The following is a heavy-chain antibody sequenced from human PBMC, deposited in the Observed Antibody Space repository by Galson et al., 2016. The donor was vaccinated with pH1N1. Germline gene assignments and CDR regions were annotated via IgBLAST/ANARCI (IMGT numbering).Heavy chain of an antibody. Sequence: SLRLSCAASGFTFYSYAMSWVRQAPGKGLEWVSNISGRGGSTYYADSVKGRFTISRDNSNNTLYLQMDNVRAEDTALYYCARGRYFDTSAFYLYWGQGTLVTASS. V-gene: IGHV3-23*01. CDR2: ISGRGGST. J-gene: IGHJ4*02. CDR1: GFTFYSYA. D-gene: IGHD3-22*01. CDR3: ARGRYFDTSAFYLY.